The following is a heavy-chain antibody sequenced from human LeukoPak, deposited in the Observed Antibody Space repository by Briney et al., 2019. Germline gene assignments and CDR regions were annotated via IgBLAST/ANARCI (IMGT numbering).Heavy chain of an antibody. CDR3: ARGFLGDALDI. Sequence: GGSLRLCCAASGFTFSRYDMHWVRQATGKGLEWVSAIGTVGDTYYPGSVKGRFTISRENAKNSLYLQMNSLRAGDTAVYYCARGFLGDALDIWGQGTMLTVSS. V-gene: IGHV3-13*01. J-gene: IGHJ3*02. D-gene: IGHD3-3*01. CDR2: IGTVGDT. CDR1: GFTFSRYD.